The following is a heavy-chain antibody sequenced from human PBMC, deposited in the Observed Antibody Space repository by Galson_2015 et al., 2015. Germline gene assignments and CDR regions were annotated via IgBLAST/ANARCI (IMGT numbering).Heavy chain of an antibody. V-gene: IGHV3-21*01. CDR3: ARLFGVVADYYYYGMDV. CDR1: GFTFSSYE. CDR2: ISSSSSYI. Sequence: SLRLSCAASGFTFSSYEMNWVRQAPGKGLEWVSSISSSSSYIYYADSVKGRFTISRDNAKNSLYLQMNSLRAEDTAVYYCARLFGVVADYYYYGMDVWGQGTTVTVSS. J-gene: IGHJ6*02. D-gene: IGHD3-3*01.